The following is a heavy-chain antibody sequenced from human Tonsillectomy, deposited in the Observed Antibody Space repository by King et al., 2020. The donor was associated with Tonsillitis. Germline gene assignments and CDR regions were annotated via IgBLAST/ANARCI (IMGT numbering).Heavy chain of an antibody. J-gene: IGHJ4*02. CDR2: IHYSGST. CDR3: TRELAVTIVTD. Sequence: QLQLQESGPGLVKPSETLSLTCTVSGGSISSSNSYWGWIRQPPGKGLEWIGSIHYSGSTYYNPSLKSRVIVSLDTSKNHFSLNLISVTAADTAVYYCTRELAVTIVTDWGQGTPVTVSS. D-gene: IGHD4-11*01. CDR1: GGSISSSNSY. V-gene: IGHV4-39*07.